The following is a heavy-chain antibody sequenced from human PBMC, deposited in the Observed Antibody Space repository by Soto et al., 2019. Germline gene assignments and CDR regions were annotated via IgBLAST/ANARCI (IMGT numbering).Heavy chain of an antibody. V-gene: IGHV1-3*01. CDR1: GYTFTSYA. J-gene: IGHJ4*02. Sequence: QVQLVQSGAEVKKPGASVKVSCKASGYTFTSYAMHWVRQAPGQRLEWMGWINAGNDNTKYSQKFQGRVTITRDTSASTAYMELSSLRSEDTAVYYCASDRADEQQLAFDYWGQGTLVTVSS. CDR3: ASDRADEQQLAFDY. CDR2: INAGNDNT. D-gene: IGHD6-13*01.